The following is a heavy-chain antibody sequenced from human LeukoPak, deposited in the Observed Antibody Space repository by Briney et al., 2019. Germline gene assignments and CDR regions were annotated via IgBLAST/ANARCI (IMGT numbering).Heavy chain of an antibody. Sequence: SVKVSCKASGGTFSSYAISWVRQAPGQGLEWMGGIIPIFGTANYAQKFQGRVTITTDESTSTAYMELSSLRSEDTAVYYCARGLVFDYYYYCMDVWGKGTTVTVSS. CDR3: ARGLVFDYYYYCMDV. D-gene: IGHD6-19*01. V-gene: IGHV1-69*05. CDR1: GGTFSSYA. J-gene: IGHJ6*03. CDR2: IIPIFGTA.